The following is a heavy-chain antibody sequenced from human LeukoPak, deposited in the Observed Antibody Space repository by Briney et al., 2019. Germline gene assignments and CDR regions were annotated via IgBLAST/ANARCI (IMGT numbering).Heavy chain of an antibody. J-gene: IGHJ4*02. D-gene: IGHD4/OR15-4a*01. CDR1: GFTFNNFA. CDR2: ISGSESNS. CDR3: AKRQFNSGETVDPGSLDY. Sequence: PGGSLRLSCAASGFTFNNFAMSWVRQAPGKGLEWVSLISGSESNSYYADSVKGRFTISRDTSKTTLYLDMNTLSAEDTAMYYCAKRQFNSGETVDPGSLDYWGQGTLVTVSS. V-gene: IGHV3-23*01.